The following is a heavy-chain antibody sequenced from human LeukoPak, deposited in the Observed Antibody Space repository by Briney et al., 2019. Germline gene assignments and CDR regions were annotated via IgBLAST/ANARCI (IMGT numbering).Heavy chain of an antibody. CDR1: GYSFTSHW. Sequence: GESLKISCKGSGYSFTSHWIGWVRQMPGKGLEWTGIIYPGDFGTRYSPSFQGQVTISADKSISTAYLQWSSLKASDTAMYYCARVSTPSAYDPFDFWGQGTLVTVSS. J-gene: IGHJ4*02. CDR2: IYPGDFGT. D-gene: IGHD5-12*01. V-gene: IGHV5-51*01. CDR3: ARVSTPSAYDPFDF.